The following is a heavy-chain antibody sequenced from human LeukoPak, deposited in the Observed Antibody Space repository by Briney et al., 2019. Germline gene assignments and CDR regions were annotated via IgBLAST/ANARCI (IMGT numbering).Heavy chain of an antibody. CDR3: ARGYARQSPPKRTVTAGRSYFDY. CDR1: GGSFSGYY. J-gene: IGHJ4*02. Sequence: PSETLSLTCAVYGGSFSGYYWSWIRQPPGKGLEWIGEINHSGSTNYNPSLKSRVTISVDTSKNQFSLKLSSVTAADTAVYYCARGYARQSPPKRTVTAGRSYFDYWGQGTLVTVSS. CDR2: INHSGST. D-gene: IGHD4-17*01. V-gene: IGHV4-34*01.